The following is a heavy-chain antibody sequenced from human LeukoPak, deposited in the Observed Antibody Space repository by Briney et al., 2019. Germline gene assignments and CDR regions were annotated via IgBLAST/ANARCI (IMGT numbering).Heavy chain of an antibody. Sequence: GGSLRLSCAASGFTFSSYSMSWVRQAPGKGLEWVSIIAGTDGTTFYADSVKGHFTISRDNSRNTVYLQMSSLRAEDTAMYYCAKSVSPTRHFQHWGQGTLVTVSS. D-gene: IGHD1-26*01. J-gene: IGHJ1*01. V-gene: IGHV3-23*01. CDR2: IAGTDGTT. CDR1: GFTFSSYS. CDR3: AKSVSPTRHFQH.